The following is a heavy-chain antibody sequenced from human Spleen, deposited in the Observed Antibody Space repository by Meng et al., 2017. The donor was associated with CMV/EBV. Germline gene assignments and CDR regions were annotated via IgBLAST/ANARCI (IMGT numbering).Heavy chain of an antibody. J-gene: IGHJ4*02. CDR1: GGTFSSHT. V-gene: IGHV1-69*10. CDR3: ARDRCTSTSCYGRLDY. Sequence: SVNVSCKASGGTFSSHTINWVRQAPGEGLEWMGRLIPLLGIANYAQKFQGRVTIIADKSTSTADMELSSLRSEDTAVYYCARDRCTSTSCYGRLDYWGQGTLVTVSS. D-gene: IGHD2-2*01. CDR2: LIPLLGIA.